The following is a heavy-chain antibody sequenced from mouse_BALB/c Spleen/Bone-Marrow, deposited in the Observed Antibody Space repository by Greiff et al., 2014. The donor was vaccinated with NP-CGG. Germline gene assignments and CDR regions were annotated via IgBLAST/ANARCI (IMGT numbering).Heavy chain of an antibody. Sequence: VQLQQSGTVLARPGASVTMSCKASGYSFTSYWMHWVQQRPGQGLEWIGAIYPGNSDTSYNQKFKGKAKLTAGTSAATAFIKLSSLTNEGSAVYFCTRKVYYGNSLDYWGQGTTLTVSP. CDR2: IYPGNSDT. CDR3: TRKVYYGNSLDY. D-gene: IGHD2-1*01. V-gene: IGHV1-5*01. J-gene: IGHJ2*01. CDR1: GYSFTSYW.